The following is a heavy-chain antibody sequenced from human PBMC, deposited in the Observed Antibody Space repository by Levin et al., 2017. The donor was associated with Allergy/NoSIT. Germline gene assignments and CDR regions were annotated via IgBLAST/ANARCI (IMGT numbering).Heavy chain of an antibody. V-gene: IGHV4-59*01. D-gene: IGHD4-17*01. CDR2: IYYSGST. CDR1: GGSISSYY. J-gene: IGHJ2*01. CDR3: ARVRTVTTQEYWYFDL. Sequence: SETLSLTCTVSGGSISSYYWSWIRQPPGKGLEWIGYIYYSGSTNYNPSLKSRVTISVDTSKNQFSLKLSSVTAADTAVYYWARVRTVTTQEYWYFDLWGRGTLVTVSS.